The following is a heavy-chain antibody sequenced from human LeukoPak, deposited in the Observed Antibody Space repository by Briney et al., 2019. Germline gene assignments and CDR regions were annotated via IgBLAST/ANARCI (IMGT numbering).Heavy chain of an antibody. J-gene: IGHJ4*02. CDR3: AKDRPRLLWFGELFRTPDY. CDR2: ISYDGSNK. V-gene: IGHV3-30*18. Sequence: GGSLRLSCAASGFTFSSYGMHWVRQAPGKGLEWVAVISYDGSNKYYADSVKGRFTISRDNSKNTLYLQMNSLRAEDTAVYYCAKDRPRLLWFGELFRTPDYWGQGTLVTVSS. D-gene: IGHD3-10*01. CDR1: GFTFSSYG.